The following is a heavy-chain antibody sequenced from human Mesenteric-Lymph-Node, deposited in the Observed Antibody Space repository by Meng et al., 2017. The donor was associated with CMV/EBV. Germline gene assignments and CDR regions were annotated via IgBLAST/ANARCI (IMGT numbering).Heavy chain of an antibody. CDR2: INHSGST. CDR1: GGSFSGYY. CDR3: ARLESSGGGGYYFDY. D-gene: IGHD6-19*01. Sequence: SETLSLTCAVYGGSFSGYYWSWIRQPPGKGLEWIGEINHSGSTNYNPSLKSRVTISVDTSKNQFSLKLSSVTAADTAVYYCARLESSGGGGYYFDYWGQGTRVTVSS. J-gene: IGHJ4*02. V-gene: IGHV4-34*01.